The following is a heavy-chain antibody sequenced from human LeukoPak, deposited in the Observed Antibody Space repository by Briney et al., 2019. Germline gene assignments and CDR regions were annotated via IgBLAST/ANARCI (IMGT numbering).Heavy chain of an antibody. Sequence: GGSLRLSCAASGITFSSFGMHWVRQAPGKGLEWVAFIWYDGSNKYYADSVKGRFTISRDNSKNTLFLQMNSLRAEDTAVYFCARTVDRPNYYYYGMDVWGQGTTVTVSS. CDR2: IWYDGSNK. V-gene: IGHV3-33*01. CDR3: ARTVDRPNYYYYGMDV. D-gene: IGHD3-9*01. CDR1: GITFSSFG. J-gene: IGHJ6*02.